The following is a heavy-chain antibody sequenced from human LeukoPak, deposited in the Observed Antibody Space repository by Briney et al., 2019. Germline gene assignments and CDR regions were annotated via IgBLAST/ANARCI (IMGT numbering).Heavy chain of an antibody. Sequence: PGGSLRLSCAASGFTFSSYAMSWVRQAPGKGLEWVSAISGSGGSTYYADSVKGRFTISRDNSKNTQYLQMNSLRAEDTAVYYCAKELVGSYVESRGDYWGQGTLVTVSS. CDR1: GFTFSSYA. J-gene: IGHJ4*02. CDR2: ISGSGGST. CDR3: AKELVGSYVESRGDY. D-gene: IGHD1-26*01. V-gene: IGHV3-23*01.